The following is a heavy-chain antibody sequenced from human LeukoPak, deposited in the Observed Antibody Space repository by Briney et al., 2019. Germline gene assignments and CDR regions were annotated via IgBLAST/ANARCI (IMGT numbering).Heavy chain of an antibody. CDR2: INHSGST. V-gene: IGHV4-34*01. Sequence: SETLSPTCAVSGGSFMGYHGNWIRQPPGKGLEWIGEINHSGSTNYNPSLKSRVTISVDTSKNQFSLKLRSVTAADTAVYYCARDPTTVVTTPYYFDDWGQGTLVTVSS. CDR1: GGSFMGYH. CDR3: ARDPTTVVTTPYYFDD. J-gene: IGHJ4*02. D-gene: IGHD4-23*01.